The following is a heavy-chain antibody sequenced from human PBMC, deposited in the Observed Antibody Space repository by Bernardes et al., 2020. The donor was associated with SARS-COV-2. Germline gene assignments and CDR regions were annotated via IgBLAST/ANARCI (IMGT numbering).Heavy chain of an antibody. CDR1: GGTFTNYI. V-gene: IGHV1-69*04. J-gene: IGHJ6*02. Sequence: SVKVSCKASGGTFTNYIISWVRQAPGHGLEWMGSSIPMLGIANYAQKFQGRVMITADKSTSTAYMELSSLRSEDTAMYYCARDPGDGGDYYGMDVWGQGTTVTVSS. CDR3: ARDPGDGGDYYGMDV. D-gene: IGHD2-21*01. CDR2: SIPMLGIA.